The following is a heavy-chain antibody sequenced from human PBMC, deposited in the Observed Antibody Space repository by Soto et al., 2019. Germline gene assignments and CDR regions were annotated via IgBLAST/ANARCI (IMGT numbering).Heavy chain of an antibody. CDR1: GGSISSSNW. Sequence: PSETLSLTCAVSGGSISSSNWWSWVRQLPGKGLEWIGEIYHTGSTNYNPSVKSRVAISLDKSNNRLSLKLDSVTAADTAMYYCARSSGRYSPDYFDYCGQGTLVTVSS. J-gene: IGHJ4*01. V-gene: IGHV4-4*02. D-gene: IGHD1-26*01. CDR3: ARSSGRYSPDYFDY. CDR2: IYHTGST.